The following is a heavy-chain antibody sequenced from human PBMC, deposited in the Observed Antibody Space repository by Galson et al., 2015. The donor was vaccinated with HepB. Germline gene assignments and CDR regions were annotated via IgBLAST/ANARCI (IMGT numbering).Heavy chain of an antibody. J-gene: IGHJ4*02. V-gene: IGHV1-2*02. Sequence: SVKVSCKASGYTFTGYYMHWVRQAPGQGLEWMGWMNPNSGGTNYAQKFQGRVTMTRDTSGSTAYMELSRLTSDDTAVYYCARVLPSTVTTIPDYWGQGTLVTVSS. CDR1: GYTFTGYY. D-gene: IGHD4-11*01. CDR3: ARVLPSTVTTIPDY. CDR2: MNPNSGGT.